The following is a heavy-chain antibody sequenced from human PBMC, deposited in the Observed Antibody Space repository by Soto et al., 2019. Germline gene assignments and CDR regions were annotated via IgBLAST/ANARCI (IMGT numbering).Heavy chain of an antibody. CDR3: ATAVTAGTYYNYGLDV. CDR2: IIPASDTE. J-gene: IGHJ6*02. V-gene: IGHV1-69*12. D-gene: IGHD2-21*02. CDR1: GGTFRTYG. Sequence: QVHLVQSGAEVKKPGSSVNISCKASGGTFRTYGLNWVRQFPGQGLEWMGGIIPASDTENYAQKFQGRVTITADESTNIASMQMDSLTSDDTAVYYCATAVTAGTYYNYGLDVWGQGTTVTVS.